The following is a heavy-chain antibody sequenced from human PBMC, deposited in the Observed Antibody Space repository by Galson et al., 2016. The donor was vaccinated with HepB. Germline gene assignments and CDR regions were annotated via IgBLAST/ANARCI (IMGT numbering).Heavy chain of an antibody. Sequence: SETLSLTCAVNGGSFSAYFWTWIRQPPGKGLEWIGEIDYSGNTKYNPSLKGRFTMSVDTSKTQFSLKLSSGTAADTAVYYCARHSHTVGLDFWGQGTLVTVS. J-gene: IGHJ4*02. V-gene: IGHV4-34*01. CDR1: GGSFSAYF. CDR2: IDYSGNT. D-gene: IGHD1-26*01. CDR3: ARHSHTVGLDF.